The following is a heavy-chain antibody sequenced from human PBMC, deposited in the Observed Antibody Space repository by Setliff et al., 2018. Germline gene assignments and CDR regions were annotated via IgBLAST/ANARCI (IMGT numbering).Heavy chain of an antibody. J-gene: IGHJ4*02. D-gene: IGHD3-22*01. Sequence: PSETLSLTCTVSGGSISSGGYYWSWIRQHPGKGLEWIGYIYYSGSTYYNPSLKSRVTISVDTSKNQFSLKLSSVTAADTAVYYCARVESSGYYYSDYWGQGTLVTVSS. CDR2: IYYSGST. CDR3: ARVESSGYYYSDY. V-gene: IGHV4-31*03. CDR1: GGSISSGGYY.